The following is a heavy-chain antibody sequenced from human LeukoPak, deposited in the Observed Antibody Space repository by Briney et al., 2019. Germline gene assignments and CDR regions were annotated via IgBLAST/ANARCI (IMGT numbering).Heavy chain of an antibody. CDR1: GFTFSSYS. Sequence: GGSLRLSCGASGFTFSSYSMNWVRQAPGKGVEWVSSISSSSSYIYYPDSVKGRFTISRDNAKNSLYLQMNSLRAEDTAVYYCARVGSSFDYWGQGTLVTVSS. J-gene: IGHJ4*02. V-gene: IGHV3-21*01. CDR2: ISSSSSYI. CDR3: ARVGSSFDY. D-gene: IGHD6-6*01.